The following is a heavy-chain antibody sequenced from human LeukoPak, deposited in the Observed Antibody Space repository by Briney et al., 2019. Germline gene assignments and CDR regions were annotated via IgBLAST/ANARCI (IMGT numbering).Heavy chain of an antibody. CDR2: INHSGST. CDR3: AGHAGDGMDV. Sequence: PSETLSLTCAVYGGSFSGYYWSWIRQPPGKGLEWIGEINHSGSTNYNPSLKSRVTISVDTSKNQFSLKLSSVTAADTAVYYCAGHAGDGMDVWGQGTTVTVSS. J-gene: IGHJ6*02. V-gene: IGHV4-34*01. D-gene: IGHD2-2*01. CDR1: GGSFSGYY.